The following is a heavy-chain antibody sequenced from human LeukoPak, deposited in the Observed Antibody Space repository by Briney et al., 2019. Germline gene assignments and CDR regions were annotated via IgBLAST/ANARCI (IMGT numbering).Heavy chain of an antibody. V-gene: IGHV4-59*07. CDR2: VYYIRAA. D-gene: IGHD3-10*01. J-gene: IGHJ6*02. CDR1: GGFINRYY. CDR3: ARNRVRGTRRPPAIYYGLDV. Sequence: SYTLSLTCPVSGGFINRYYWSWIRQSPGKGLDGVGHVYYIRAADYNPSLKSRVTISVDRSKREFSLRLTSATAADTAVYYCARNRVRGTRRPPAIYYGLDVWGQGTTVTVSS.